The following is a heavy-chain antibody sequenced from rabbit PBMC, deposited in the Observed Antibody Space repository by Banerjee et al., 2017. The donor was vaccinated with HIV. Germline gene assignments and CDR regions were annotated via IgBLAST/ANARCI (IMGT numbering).Heavy chain of an antibody. D-gene: IGHD1-1*01. CDR3: VTEDATTSGHYIRYFNL. CDR2: IDPIFGNT. Sequence: QEQLVESGGGLVQPGGSLKLSCKASRFDFSSNGVRWVRQAPGKGLEWIGYIDPIFGNTYYATWVHGRFTISSHNAQNTLYLQLNSLTAADTATYFCVTEDATTSGHYIRYFNLWGQGTLVTVS. CDR1: RFDFSSNG. V-gene: IGHV1S47*01. J-gene: IGHJ4*01.